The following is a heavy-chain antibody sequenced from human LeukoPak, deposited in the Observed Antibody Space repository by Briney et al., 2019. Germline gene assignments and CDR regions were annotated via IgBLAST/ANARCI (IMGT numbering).Heavy chain of an antibody. J-gene: IGHJ4*02. CDR1: GFTFSSYG. CDR2: ISGSGGST. CDR3: AREGQQIRIYDY. Sequence: GGSLRLSCAASGFTFSSYGMSWVRQAPGKGLEWVSAISGSGGSTYYADSVKGRFTISRDNSKNTLYLQMNSLRAEDTAVYYCAREGQQIRIYDYWGQGTLVTVSS. D-gene: IGHD1/OR15-1a*01. V-gene: IGHV3-23*01.